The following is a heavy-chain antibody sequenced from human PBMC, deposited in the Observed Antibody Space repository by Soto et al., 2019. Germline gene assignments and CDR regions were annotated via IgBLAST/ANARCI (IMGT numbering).Heavy chain of an antibody. V-gene: IGHV4-39*01. D-gene: IGHD3-3*02. Sequence: SETLSLTCTVSGSSINSSGYYWGWIRQPPGKGLEWIGSMLYGVSTYYNPSLKSRVTVSVDTSKNQFSLNLRSVTAADTAVYYCARLPSRHLVDYWGQGTLVTVSS. CDR2: MLYGVST. CDR3: ARLPSRHLVDY. J-gene: IGHJ4*02. CDR1: GSSINSSGYY.